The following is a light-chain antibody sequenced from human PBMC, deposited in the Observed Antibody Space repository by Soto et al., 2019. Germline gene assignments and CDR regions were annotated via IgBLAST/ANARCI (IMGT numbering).Light chain of an antibody. V-gene: IGKV1-39*01. CDR1: QSNSSN. CDR3: QQSYSTPLLT. J-gene: IGKJ4*01. Sequence: DIQMTQSPSSLSAAVGDRVTITCRASQSNSSNLNWYQQKPGKAPKLLIYAASSLQSGVPSRFSGSGSGTDFTLTISSLQPEDFATYYCQQSYSTPLLTFGGGTKVEIK. CDR2: AAS.